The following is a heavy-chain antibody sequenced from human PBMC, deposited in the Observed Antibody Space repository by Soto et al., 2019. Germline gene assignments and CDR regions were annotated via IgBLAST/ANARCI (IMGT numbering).Heavy chain of an antibody. D-gene: IGHD3-22*01. V-gene: IGHV4-34*01. J-gene: IGHJ5*01. Sequence: QVQLQQWGAGLLKPSETLSLTCAVYGGSFSGHSWTWIRQSPGKGLEWIGDINHSGRVNYSPSLKGRVTISLDPSKNQFSLPLSAVTAADTAMYYCSTRAYDTNGYYRFDPWGQGTLVTVSS. CDR2: INHSGRV. CDR3: STRAYDTNGYYRFDP. CDR1: GGSFSGHS.